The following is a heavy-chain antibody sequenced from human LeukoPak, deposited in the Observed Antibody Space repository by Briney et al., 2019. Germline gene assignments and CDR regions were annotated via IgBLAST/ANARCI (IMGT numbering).Heavy chain of an antibody. V-gene: IGHV3-30*18. CDR1: GFTFSSYG. Sequence: PGGSLRLSCAASGFTFSSYGMHWVRQAPGKGLEWVAVISYDGSNKHYADSVKGRFTISRDNSKNTLYLQMNSLRAEDTAVYYCANSYYDILTGYYNVPDAFDIWGQGTMVTVSS. J-gene: IGHJ3*02. CDR2: ISYDGSNK. CDR3: ANSYYDILTGYYNVPDAFDI. D-gene: IGHD3-9*01.